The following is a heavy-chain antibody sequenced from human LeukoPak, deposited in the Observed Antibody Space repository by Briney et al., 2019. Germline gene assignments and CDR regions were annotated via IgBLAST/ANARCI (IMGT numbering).Heavy chain of an antibody. Sequence: GGSLRLSCAASGFTFSSYAMSWVRQAPGKGLEWVANIKPDGSEKYPVDSVKGRFTVTRDNAKNSLYLQMNRLRDEDSAVYYCARAPAFGTVDYWGQGTLVTVSS. D-gene: IGHD3-16*01. J-gene: IGHJ4*02. V-gene: IGHV3-7*01. CDR2: IKPDGSEK. CDR3: ARAPAFGTVDY. CDR1: GFTFSSYA.